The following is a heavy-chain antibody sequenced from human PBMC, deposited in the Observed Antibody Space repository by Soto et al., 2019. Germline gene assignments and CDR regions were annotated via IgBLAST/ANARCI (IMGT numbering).Heavy chain of an antibody. D-gene: IGHD3-10*01. CDR2: VSGDGYAS. CDR1: GFTFRSNA. Sequence: EVRLLESGGGLVQPGGSPRLSCAGSGFTFRSNAMSWVRQARGKGLEWVSSVSGDGYASDYADSVKGRFTVSRHNSKNTLYLQMNSQRAEDTDVYYCAKRHYYGSGSFALATWGQGTLVTVSS. CDR3: AKRHYYGSGSFALAT. J-gene: IGHJ4*03. V-gene: IGHV3-23*01.